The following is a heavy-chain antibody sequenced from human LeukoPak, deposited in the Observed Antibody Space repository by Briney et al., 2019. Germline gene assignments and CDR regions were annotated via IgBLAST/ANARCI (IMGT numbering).Heavy chain of an antibody. CDR3: GRDPRAPTGYDSSSGNTFDY. Sequence: GGSLRLSCVASGFTFSTYSMNWVRQAPGKGLEWVSSISSGSNYMYYADSLKGRFTISRDNAKNSLYLQMNSLRTEHTAVYYWGRDPRAPTGYDSSSGNTFDYWARETLVTVSS. D-gene: IGHD3-22*01. CDR2: ISSGSNYM. V-gene: IGHV3-21*01. CDR1: GFTFSTYS. J-gene: IGHJ4*02.